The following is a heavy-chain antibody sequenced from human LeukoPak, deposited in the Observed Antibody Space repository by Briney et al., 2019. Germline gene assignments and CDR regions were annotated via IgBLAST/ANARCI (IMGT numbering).Heavy chain of an antibody. CDR1: GYTFTSYD. CDR2: MNPNSGNT. J-gene: IGHJ4*02. CDR3: ASQSHITMIRGVINFDY. Sequence: GASVKVSCKASGYTFTSYDINWVRQATGQGLEWMGWMNPNSGNTGYAQKFQGRVTITRNTSISTAYMELSSLKFEDTAVYYCASQSHITMIRGVINFDYWGQGTLVTVSS. D-gene: IGHD3-10*01. V-gene: IGHV1-8*03.